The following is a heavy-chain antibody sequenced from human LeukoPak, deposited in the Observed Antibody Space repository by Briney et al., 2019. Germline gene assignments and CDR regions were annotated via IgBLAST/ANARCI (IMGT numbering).Heavy chain of an antibody. CDR3: ARGLTFGGVTNDAFDI. J-gene: IGHJ3*02. CDR2: INPTGGST. V-gene: IGHV1-46*01. CDR1: GYTFTSYY. Sequence: GASVKVSCKASGYTFTSYYMNWVRQAPGQGLEWMGIINPTGGSTSYAQKFQGRVTMTRDTSTSTVYTELSSLRSEDTAVYYCARGLTFGGVTNDAFDIWGQGTMVTVSS. D-gene: IGHD3-16*01.